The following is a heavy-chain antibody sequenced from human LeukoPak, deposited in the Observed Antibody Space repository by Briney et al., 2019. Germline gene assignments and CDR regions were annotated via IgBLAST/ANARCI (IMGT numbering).Heavy chain of an antibody. V-gene: IGHV3-49*04. D-gene: IGHD3-3*01. J-gene: IGHJ4*02. CDR1: GFTFGDYA. CDR3: TRYAYDFWSGYYPFDY. Sequence: GGSLRPSCTASGFTFGDYAMSWVRQAPGKGLEWVGFIRSKAYGGTTEYAASVKGRFTISRDDSKSIAYLQMNSLKTEDTTVYYCTRYAYDFWSGYYPFDYWGQGTLVTVSS. CDR2: IRSKAYGGTT.